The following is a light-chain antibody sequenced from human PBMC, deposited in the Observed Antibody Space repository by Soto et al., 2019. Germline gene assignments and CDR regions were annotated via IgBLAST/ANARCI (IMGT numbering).Light chain of an antibody. V-gene: IGKV3-11*01. CDR1: HSVSNY. CDR2: DAS. CDR3: QQRSNWTLT. Sequence: EIVFTHSPATMSLSPGERATLSCRASHSVSNYLAWYQQKPGQAPRLLIYDASSTATGIPARFSGGGSGTDFTLTISSLEPEDFAVYYCQQRSNWTLTFGGGTKVDIK. J-gene: IGKJ4*01.